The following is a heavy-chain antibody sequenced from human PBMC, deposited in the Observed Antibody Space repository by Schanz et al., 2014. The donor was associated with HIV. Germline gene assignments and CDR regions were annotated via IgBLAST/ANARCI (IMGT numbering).Heavy chain of an antibody. D-gene: IGHD2-2*01. V-gene: IGHV3-30*03. CDR3: ARDVAGCSGTSCYSDAFDI. J-gene: IGHJ3*02. CDR1: GFTFSSYA. Sequence: VQLLESGGGLIQPGGSLRLSCAVSGFTFSSYAMSWVRQAPGKGLEWVAVISHDERNIYYADSVKGRFTISRDNSKNTLYVQMNSLRVEDTAVYFCARDVAGCSGTSCYSDAFDIWGQGTLVTVSS. CDR2: ISHDERNI.